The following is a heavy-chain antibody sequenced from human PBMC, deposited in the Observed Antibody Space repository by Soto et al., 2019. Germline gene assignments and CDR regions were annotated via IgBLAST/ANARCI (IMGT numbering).Heavy chain of an antibody. D-gene: IGHD3-22*01. J-gene: IGHJ4*02. Sequence: PGGSLRLSCAASGFTFSTYWVTWVRQAPGQGLEWVANIKHDGSDKYYVDSVKGRFTISRDNAKNSLYLQMNSLRAEDTAVYYCARDHPHPRYDGTGYYPAGYFDSWGQGTLVTVSS. CDR3: ARDHPHPRYDGTGYYPAGYFDS. V-gene: IGHV3-7*04. CDR2: IKHDGSDK. CDR1: GFTFSTYW.